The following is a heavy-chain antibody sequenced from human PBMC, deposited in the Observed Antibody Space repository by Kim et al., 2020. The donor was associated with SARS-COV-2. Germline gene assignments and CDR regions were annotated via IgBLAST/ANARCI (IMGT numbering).Heavy chain of an antibody. J-gene: IGHJ4*02. Sequence: YAASVKGRFTISRDNAKNSLYLQMNSLRDEDTAVYYCARIKTGTLPLDYWGQGTLVTVSS. V-gene: IGHV3-48*02. CDR3: ARIKTGTLPLDY. D-gene: IGHD1-1*01.